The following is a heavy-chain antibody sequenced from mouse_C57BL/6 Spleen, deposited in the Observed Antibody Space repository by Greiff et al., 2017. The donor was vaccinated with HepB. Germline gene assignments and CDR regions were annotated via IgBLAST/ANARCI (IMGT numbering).Heavy chain of an antibody. CDR2: IDPNSGGT. CDR3: ARWHYDDYFDY. V-gene: IGHV1-72*01. D-gene: IGHD2-4*01. J-gene: IGHJ2*01. CDR1: GYTFTSYW. Sequence: QVQLQQSGAELVKPGASVKLSCKASGYTFTSYWMHWVKQRPGRGLEWSGRIDPNSGGTKYNEKFKSKATLTVDKPSSTAYMQLSSLTSEDSAVYYCARWHYDDYFDYWGQGTTLTVSS.